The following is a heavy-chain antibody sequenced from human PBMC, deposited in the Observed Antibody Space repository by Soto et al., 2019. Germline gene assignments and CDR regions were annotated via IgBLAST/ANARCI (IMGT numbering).Heavy chain of an antibody. CDR3: ATRIVVVPAATDDYYYYGMDV. Sequence: EGSLRLSCAASGFTVSSYAMSWVRQAPGKGLEWVSAISGSGGSTYYADSVKGRFTISRDNSKNTLYLQMNSLRAEDTAVYYCATRIVVVPAATDDYYYYGMDVWGQGTTVTVSS. CDR2: ISGSGGST. J-gene: IGHJ6*02. D-gene: IGHD2-2*01. V-gene: IGHV3-23*01. CDR1: GFTVSSYA.